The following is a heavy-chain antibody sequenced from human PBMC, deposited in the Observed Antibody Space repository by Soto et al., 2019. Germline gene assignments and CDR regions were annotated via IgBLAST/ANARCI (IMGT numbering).Heavy chain of an antibody. CDR3: ARDTPVVTFLFEH. J-gene: IGHJ4*02. D-gene: IGHD2-21*02. V-gene: IGHV3-15*01. CDR2: IKSKTDGGTI. CDR1: GFTVTNAW. Sequence: EVQLVESGGGLVKPGGSLRLSCSVSGFTVTNAWMSWVRQAPGRGLEWVGRIKSKTDGGTIDYAAPVKGRFTISRDASTNTLYLQMNSLNTEDTAVYYCARDTPVVTFLFEHWGQGALVTVSS.